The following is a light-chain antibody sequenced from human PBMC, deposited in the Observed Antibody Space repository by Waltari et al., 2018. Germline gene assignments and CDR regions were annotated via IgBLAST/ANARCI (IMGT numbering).Light chain of an antibody. Sequence: QSVPTQPPSASGTPGPSVSISCSGRSSNIGSKFVSWYPQLPGTAPTLLLIRNTDRSSGVPDRYSASKSVTSASLAISRLRSDDEGYYYCASWDDSLSQWVFGGGTKVTVL. V-gene: IGLV1-47*01. J-gene: IGLJ3*02. CDR3: ASWDDSLSQWV. CDR1: SSNIGSKF. CDR2: RNT.